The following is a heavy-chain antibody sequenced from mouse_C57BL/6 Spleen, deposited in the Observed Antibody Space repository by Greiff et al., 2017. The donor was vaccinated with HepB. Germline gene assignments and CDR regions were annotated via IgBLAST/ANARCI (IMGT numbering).Heavy chain of an antibody. D-gene: IGHD2-10*01. CDR2: INPNNGGT. Sequence: VQLQQSGPELVKPGASVKMSCKASGYTFTDYNMHWVKQSHGKSLEWIGYINPNNGGTSYNQKFKGKATLTVNKSSSTAYMELRSLTSEDSAVYYCARTYYGILYFDYWGQGTTLTVSS. CDR3: ARTYYGILYFDY. J-gene: IGHJ2*01. CDR1: GYTFTDYN. V-gene: IGHV1-22*01.